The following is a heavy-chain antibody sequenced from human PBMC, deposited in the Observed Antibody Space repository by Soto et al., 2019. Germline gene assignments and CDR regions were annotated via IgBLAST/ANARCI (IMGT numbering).Heavy chain of an antibody. CDR3: ETHPNAHLDAFEI. V-gene: IGHV4-39*01. Sequence: SETLSLTCTVSGGSIYSSNYYWGWIRQPPGKGLEWIGSIYYSVSTFYNPSLKSRVTISVDTSKNQFSLKLNSVTAADTAVYYCETHPNAHLDAFEIWGQGTMVTVSS. J-gene: IGHJ3*02. CDR2: IYYSVST. CDR1: GGSIYSSNYY.